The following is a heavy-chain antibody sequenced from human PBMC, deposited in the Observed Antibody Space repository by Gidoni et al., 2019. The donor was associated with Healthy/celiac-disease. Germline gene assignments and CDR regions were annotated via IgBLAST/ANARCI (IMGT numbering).Heavy chain of an antibody. J-gene: IGHJ4*02. CDR2: IYYSGST. V-gene: IGHV4-59*01. CDR1: GGSISSYH. D-gene: IGHD5-18*01. Sequence: GGSISSYHWSWIRQPPGKGLEWIGYIYYSGSTNYNPSLKSRVTISVDTSKNQFSLKLSSVTAADTAVYYCARDRDTAMVLWGQGTLVTVSS. CDR3: ARDRDTAMVL.